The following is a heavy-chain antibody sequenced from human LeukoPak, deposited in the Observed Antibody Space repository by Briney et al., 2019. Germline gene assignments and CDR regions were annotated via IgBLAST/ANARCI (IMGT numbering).Heavy chain of an antibody. V-gene: IGHV3-43*02. CDR2: ISGDGIST. CDR1: GFTFDDYA. Sequence: PGGSLRLSCAASGFTFDDYAIHWVRQVPGKVLEWVSLISGDGISTYYADSVKGRFTISRDNSINSLYLQMNSLRTEDTALYYCAKDLGPSGAGWFDPWGQGTLVTVSS. CDR3: AKDLGPSGAGWFDP. D-gene: IGHD7-27*01. J-gene: IGHJ5*02.